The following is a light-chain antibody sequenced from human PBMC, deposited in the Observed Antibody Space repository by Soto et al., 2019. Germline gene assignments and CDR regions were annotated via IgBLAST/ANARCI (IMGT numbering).Light chain of an antibody. J-gene: IGKJ2*01. CDR3: QQYNFHSPYT. V-gene: IGKV1-5*03. CDR1: QSISNW. Sequence: DIQMTQSPSTLSASVGDRVTITCRASQSISNWLAWYQQKPGKAPKVLIYEASNLKSGVPSRFSGSGSGTESTLTIRSLQPDDFATYYCQQYNFHSPYTFGQGTKVDVK. CDR2: EAS.